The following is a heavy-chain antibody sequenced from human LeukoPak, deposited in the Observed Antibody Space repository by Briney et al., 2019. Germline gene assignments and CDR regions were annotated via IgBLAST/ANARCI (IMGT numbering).Heavy chain of an antibody. CDR1: GCTFTSYD. CDR3: ASARGIAAAGSDYYFDY. D-gene: IGHD6-13*01. CDR2: LSTYNGNT. Sequence: GESLKIPCKASGCTFTSYDISWVRQAPGEWLEWMGWLSTYNGNTSYAQKLQGRVTMTTDTSTSTAYMELRSLRSDDTAVYYCASARGIAAAGSDYYFDYWGQGNLVTVSS. V-gene: IGHV1-18*01. J-gene: IGHJ4*02.